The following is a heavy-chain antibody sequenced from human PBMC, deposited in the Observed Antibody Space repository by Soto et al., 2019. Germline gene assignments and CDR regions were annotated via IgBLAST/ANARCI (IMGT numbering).Heavy chain of an antibody. V-gene: IGHV3-48*02. CDR1: GFTFSSYS. CDR3: ARDRVYYYDSSGYSAEYFQH. D-gene: IGHD3-22*01. Sequence: GGSLRLSCAASGFTFSSYSMNWVRQAPGKGLEWVSYISSSSSTIYYADSVKGRFTISRDNAKNSLYLQMNSLRDEDTAVYYCARDRVYYYDSSGYSAEYFQHWGQGTLVPVSS. J-gene: IGHJ1*01. CDR2: ISSSSSTI.